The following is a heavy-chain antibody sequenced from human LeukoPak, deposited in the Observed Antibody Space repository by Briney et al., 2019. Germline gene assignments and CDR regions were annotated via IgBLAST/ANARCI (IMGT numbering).Heavy chain of an antibody. CDR3: ARGVKQLLL. V-gene: IGHV4-34*01. J-gene: IGHJ4*02. CDR2: ISHTGSP. Sequence: SETLYLTCAINGGSFSGYYYSWFRQAPGKGLEWIGEISHTGSPSYNPSLKSRVTISRDTSKNQLFLKVMSVTAADSAVYYCARGVKQLLLWGKGTLVTVSS. D-gene: IGHD2/OR15-2a*01. CDR1: GGSFSGYY.